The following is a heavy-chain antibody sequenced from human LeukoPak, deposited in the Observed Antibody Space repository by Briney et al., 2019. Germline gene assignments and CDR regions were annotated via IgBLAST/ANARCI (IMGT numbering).Heavy chain of an antibody. V-gene: IGHV3-7*01. D-gene: IGHD2-2*01. CDR1: GFTFSSYW. CDR2: IKQDGSEK. J-gene: IGHJ6*03. CDR3: AREGKYCSSTSCYWFYYYYMDV. Sequence: PGGSLRLSCAASGFTFSSYWMSWVRQAPGKGLEWVANIKQDGSEKYYVDSVKGRFTISRDNAKNSLYLQMNSLRAEDTAVYYCAREGKYCSSTSCYWFYYYYMDVWGKGTTVTVSS.